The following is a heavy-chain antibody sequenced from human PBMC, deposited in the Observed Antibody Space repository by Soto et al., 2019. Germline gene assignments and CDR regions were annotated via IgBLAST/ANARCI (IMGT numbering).Heavy chain of an antibody. Sequence: ASVKVSCKASGXTFSSYTISWVRQAPGQGLEWMGRIIPILGIANYAQKFQGRVTITADKSTSTAYMELSSLRSEDTAVYYCASGYCSGGSCYLVILDYWGQGTLVTVSS. CDR3: ASGYCSGGSCYLVILDY. J-gene: IGHJ4*02. V-gene: IGHV1-69*02. CDR1: GXTFSSYT. CDR2: IIPILGIA. D-gene: IGHD2-15*01.